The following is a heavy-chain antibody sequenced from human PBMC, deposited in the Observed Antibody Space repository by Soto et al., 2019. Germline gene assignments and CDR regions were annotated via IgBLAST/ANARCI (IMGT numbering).Heavy chain of an antibody. Sequence: QDQLVQSGAEVKKPGASVKVSCKAPGYMLARYAMHWVRQAPGQRLEWMASINGGNGNTRYSQKVQGRVTITRDTSTNTAYMELSSLRPEDTSVYYCARGYTSSWYAFDIWGQGTMVIVSA. CDR1: GYMLARYA. CDR2: INGGNGNT. J-gene: IGHJ3*02. CDR3: ARGYTSSWYAFDI. V-gene: IGHV1-3*01. D-gene: IGHD6-13*01.